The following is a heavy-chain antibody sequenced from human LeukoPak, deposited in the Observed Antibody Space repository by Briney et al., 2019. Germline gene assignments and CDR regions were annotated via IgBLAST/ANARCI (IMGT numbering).Heavy chain of an antibody. J-gene: IGHJ5*02. CDR2: IYYSGST. CDR3: ARHRSAPSRYYGSTNWFDP. V-gene: IGHV4-39*01. CDR1: GGSISSSSYY. D-gene: IGHD3-10*01. Sequence: SETLSLTCTVSGGSISSSSYYWGWIRQPPGKGLEWIGSIYYSGSTYYNPSLKSRVTISVDTSKNQFSLKLSSVTAADTAVYYCARHRSAPSRYYGSTNWFDPWGQGTLVTVSS.